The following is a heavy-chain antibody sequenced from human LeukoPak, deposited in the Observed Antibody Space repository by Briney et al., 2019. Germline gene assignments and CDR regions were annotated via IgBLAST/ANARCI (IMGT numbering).Heavy chain of an antibody. J-gene: IGHJ4*02. V-gene: IGHV3-23*01. D-gene: IGHD6-19*01. CDR3: ARGNVAVARNLIDF. Sequence: PGGSLRLSCAASGFTFSSYAMSWVRQAPGKGLEWVSAISGSGGSTYYADSVKGRFTISRDNSKNTLYLQMNSLRPEDTGIYYCARGNVAVARNLIDFWGQGTLVTVSS. CDR2: ISGSGGST. CDR1: GFTFSSYA.